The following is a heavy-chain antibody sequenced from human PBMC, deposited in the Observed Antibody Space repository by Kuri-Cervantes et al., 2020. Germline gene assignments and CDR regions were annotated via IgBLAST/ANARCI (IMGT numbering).Heavy chain of an antibody. Sequence: SETLSLTCTVSGASISSYYWSWIRQPAGKGLEWIGRIYTNGGTDYTSSLKSRVTISVDKSKNQVSLRLTSVTVADTAVYYCVADSNSFWGYWGQGTLVTVSS. CDR1: GASISSYY. V-gene: IGHV4-4*07. CDR3: VADSNSFWGY. D-gene: IGHD2/OR15-2a*01. J-gene: IGHJ4*02. CDR2: IYTNGGT.